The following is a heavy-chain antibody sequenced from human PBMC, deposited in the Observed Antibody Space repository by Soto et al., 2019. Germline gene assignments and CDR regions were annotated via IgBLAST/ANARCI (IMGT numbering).Heavy chain of an antibody. V-gene: IGHV4-39*01. D-gene: IGHD1-1*01. CDR1: SASISSISYY. J-gene: IGHJ4*02. CDR3: ARQGRNLHGNFDY. CDR2: IYYSGST. Sequence: QLQLQESGPGLVKPSETLSLTCSVASASISSISYYWGWIRQPPGKGLEWIGSIYYSGSTYYNPSLKSRVTMSVDTSNNQFSLRLSSVTASDTAVYFCARQGRNLHGNFDYWGQGNLVTVSS.